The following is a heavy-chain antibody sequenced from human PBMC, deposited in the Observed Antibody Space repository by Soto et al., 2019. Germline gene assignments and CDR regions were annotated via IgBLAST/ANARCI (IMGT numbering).Heavy chain of an antibody. CDR3: ARGTWNIAVAGILLDY. V-gene: IGHV4-34*01. CDR2: INHSGST. D-gene: IGHD6-19*01. J-gene: IGHJ4*02. CDR1: GGSFSGYY. Sequence: SETLSLTCAVYGGSFSGYYWSWIRQPPGKGLEWIGEINHSGSTNYNPSLKSRVTISVDTSKNQFSLKLSSVTAADTAVYYCARGTWNIAVAGILLDYWGQGTLVTVSS.